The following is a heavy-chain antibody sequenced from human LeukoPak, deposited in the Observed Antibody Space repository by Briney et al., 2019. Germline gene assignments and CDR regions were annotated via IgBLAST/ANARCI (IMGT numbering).Heavy chain of an antibody. D-gene: IGHD1-26*01. V-gene: IGHV4-34*01. CDR2: INHSGST. CDR3: AVGLPHFDY. CDR1: GGSFSGYY. Sequence: SETLSLTCAVYGGSFSGYYWSWIRQPPGKGLEWIGEINHSGSTNYNPSLKSRVTISVDTSKNQFSLKRSSVTAADTAVYYCAVGLPHFDYWGQGTLVTVSS. J-gene: IGHJ4*02.